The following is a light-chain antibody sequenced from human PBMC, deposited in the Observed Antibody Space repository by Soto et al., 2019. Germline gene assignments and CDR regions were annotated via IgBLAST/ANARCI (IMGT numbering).Light chain of an antibody. Sequence: IGLSLSLGTLSLSPGERATLSCRASQSVSSSYLAWYQQKPGQAPRLLIYGASSRATGIPDRFSGSGSGTDFTLTISRLEPDDLATYCSQQDNSYSTFGQ. V-gene: IGKV3-20*01. CDR2: GAS. CDR1: QSVSSSY. J-gene: IGKJ1*01. CDR3: QQDNSYST.